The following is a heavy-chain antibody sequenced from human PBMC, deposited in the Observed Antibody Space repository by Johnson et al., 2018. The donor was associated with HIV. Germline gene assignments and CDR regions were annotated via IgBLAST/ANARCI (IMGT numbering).Heavy chain of an antibody. V-gene: IGHV3-30*19. Sequence: QVQLVESGGGVVQPGRSLRLSCEGSGLSLSAYCLHWVRQAPGKGLEWVAVVSYDGSDIYHADSVKGRFTISRDSSKNTLYLQMNSLRTEDTAAYYCARAGSTSGWFDAFDIWGQGTMVTVSS. D-gene: IGHD6-19*01. CDR1: GLSLSAYC. J-gene: IGHJ3*02. CDR3: ARAGSTSGWFDAFDI. CDR2: VSYDGSDI.